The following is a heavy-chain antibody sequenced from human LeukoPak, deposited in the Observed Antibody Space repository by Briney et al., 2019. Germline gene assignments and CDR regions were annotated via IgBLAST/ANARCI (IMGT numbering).Heavy chain of an antibody. CDR1: GCTFSSYA. D-gene: IGHD1-14*01. V-gene: IGHV1-69*06. CDR2: IIPIFGTA. CDR3: ARDTTTRTYYGMDV. Sequence: SVKVSCKASGCTFSSYAISWVRQAPGQGLEWMGGIIPIFGTADYAQKFQGRVTITADRSTSTAYMELSSLRSGDTAIYYCARDTTTRTYYGMDVWGKGTTVTVSS. J-gene: IGHJ6*04.